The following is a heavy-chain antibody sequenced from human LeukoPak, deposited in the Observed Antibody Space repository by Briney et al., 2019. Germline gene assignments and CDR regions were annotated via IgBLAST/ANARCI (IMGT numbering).Heavy chain of an antibody. V-gene: IGHV4-61*02. CDR1: GGSISSGSYY. Sequence: PSQTLSLTCTGSGGSISSGSYYWSWIRQPAGKGLEWIGRIYSSGSTNYNPSLKSRVTISVDTSKNQFSLKLSSVTAADTAVYYCARSYFDYWGQGTLVTVSS. CDR3: ARSYFDY. CDR2: IYSSGST. J-gene: IGHJ4*02.